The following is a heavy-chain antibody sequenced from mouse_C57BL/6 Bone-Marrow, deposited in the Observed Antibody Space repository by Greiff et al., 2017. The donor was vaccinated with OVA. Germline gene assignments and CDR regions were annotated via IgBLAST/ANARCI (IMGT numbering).Heavy chain of an antibody. V-gene: IGHV1-39*01. Sequence: VQLKESGPELVKPGASVKISCKASGYSFTDYNMNWVKQSNGKSLEWIGVINPNYGTTSYNQKFKGKATLTVDKPSSTAYMQLNSLTSEDSAVYYCAFYYGSSYRYFDVWGTGTTVTVSS. CDR2: INPNYGTT. CDR1: GYSFTDYN. CDR3: AFYYGSSYRYFDV. D-gene: IGHD1-1*01. J-gene: IGHJ1*03.